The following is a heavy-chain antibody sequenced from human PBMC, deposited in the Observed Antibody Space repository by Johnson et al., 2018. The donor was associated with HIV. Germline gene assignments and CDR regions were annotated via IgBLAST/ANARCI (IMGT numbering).Heavy chain of an antibody. J-gene: IGHJ3*02. D-gene: IGHD5-18*01. CDR1: GFTFSNAW. CDR3: TTDRRQLWPRRAFDI. CDR2: IKSKTDGGTT. V-gene: IGHV3-15*01. Sequence: VQLVESGGGLVKPGGSLRLSCAASGFTFSNAWMSWVRQAPGKGLEWVGRIKSKTDGGTTDYAAPVKGRFTISRDDSKNTLYLQMNSLKTEDTAVYYCTTDRRQLWPRRAFDIWGQGTMVTVSS.